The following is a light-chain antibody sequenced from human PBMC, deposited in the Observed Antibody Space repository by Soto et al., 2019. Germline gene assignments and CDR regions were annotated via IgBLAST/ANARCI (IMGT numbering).Light chain of an antibody. J-gene: IGLJ2*01. CDR3: SSYTSSSTYVV. V-gene: IGLV2-14*01. CDR2: EVS. CDR1: SSDVGGYNY. Sequence: QSALTQPASVSGSPGQSITISCTGTSSDVGGYNYVSWYQQHPGKAPKLMIYEVSNRPSGVSNRFSGSKSGNTASLTISGPPAEDEADYYCSSYTSSSTYVVFGGGTKLTVL.